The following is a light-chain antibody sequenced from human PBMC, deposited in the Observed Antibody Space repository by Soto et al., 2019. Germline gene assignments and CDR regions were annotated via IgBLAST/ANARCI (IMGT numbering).Light chain of an antibody. Sequence: DIQMTQSPSSLSASVGDRVPITCRASQGTRNDLGWYQQNPGKAPQRLIYAASSLQSGGPSRFSGSLSGTDFTLTISILQAEDLANYYCLQHNSYSLFGHGTKVDS. CDR2: AAS. CDR1: QGTRND. V-gene: IGKV1-17*01. CDR3: LQHNSYSL. J-gene: IGKJ3*01.